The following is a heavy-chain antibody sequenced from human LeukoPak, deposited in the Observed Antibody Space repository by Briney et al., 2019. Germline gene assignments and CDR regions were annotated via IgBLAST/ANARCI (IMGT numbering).Heavy chain of an antibody. CDR3: ARGSALEWFTVVMDV. CDR2: ISWNSGSI. J-gene: IGHJ6*04. V-gene: IGHV3-9*01. Sequence: PGRSLRLSCAASGFTFDDYAMHWVRQAPGKGLEWVSGISWNSGSIGYADSVKGRFTISRDNAKNSLYLQMNSLRAEDTALYYCARGSALEWFTVVMDVWGKGTTVTVSS. D-gene: IGHD3-3*01. CDR1: GFTFDDYA.